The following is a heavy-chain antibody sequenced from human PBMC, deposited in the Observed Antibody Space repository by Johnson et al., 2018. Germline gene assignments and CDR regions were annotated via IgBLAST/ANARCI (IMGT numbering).Heavy chain of an antibody. CDR1: GYTFTSYD. D-gene: IGHD2-2*02. Sequence: VQLVESGAEVKKPGASVKVSCKASGYTFTSYDINWVRQATGQGLEWMGWMNPNSGNTGYAQKFQGRVTMTRNTSISTAYMEVSRRSSEDTAVYYCAGVGFVVVPAAITDYYYYYGRDVWGQGTTVTVSS. CDR3: AGVGFVVVPAAITDYYYYYGRDV. V-gene: IGHV1-8*01. CDR2: MNPNSGNT. J-gene: IGHJ6*02.